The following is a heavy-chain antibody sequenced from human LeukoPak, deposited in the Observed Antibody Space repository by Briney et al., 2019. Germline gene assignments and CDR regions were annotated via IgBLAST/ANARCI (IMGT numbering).Heavy chain of an antibody. D-gene: IGHD3-22*01. Sequence: GGSLRLSCAASGFTFSSYAMSWVRQAPGKGLEWVSTISGGADTTYYADSVKGRFTISRDNSKEKLYLQMNSLRAEDTAVYYCAKDYYDSSGYFFDYWGQGTLVTVSS. J-gene: IGHJ4*02. CDR1: GFTFSSYA. CDR2: ISGGADTT. CDR3: AKDYYDSSGYFFDY. V-gene: IGHV3-23*01.